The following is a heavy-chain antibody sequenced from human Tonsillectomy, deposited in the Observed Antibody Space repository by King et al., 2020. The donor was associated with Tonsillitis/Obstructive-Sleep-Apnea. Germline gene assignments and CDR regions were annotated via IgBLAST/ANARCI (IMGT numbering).Heavy chain of an antibody. Sequence: QLVQSGAEVKKPGASVRVSCKASGYTFTTYGIDWVRQAPGQGLEWMGWISAYNGNTKYAQKFQGRVTMTTDTSTNTAYMELRSQRSDDTAVYYCARRPRHYRGSWIDVFVIWGQGTMVTVSS. J-gene: IGHJ3*02. CDR1: GYTFTTYG. CDR3: ARRPRHYRGSWIDVFVI. CDR2: ISAYNGNT. D-gene: IGHD1-26*01. V-gene: IGHV1-18*01.